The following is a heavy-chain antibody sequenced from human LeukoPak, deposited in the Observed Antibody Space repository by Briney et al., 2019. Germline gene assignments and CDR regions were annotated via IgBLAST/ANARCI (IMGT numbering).Heavy chain of an antibody. CDR2: ISSSSCTI. CDR3: ARDYHDSSGYSLDY. J-gene: IGHJ4*02. Sequence: GGSLRLSCAASGFTFRSYSMNWVRQAPGKGLEWVSYISSSSCTISYADSVKGRFTISRDNAKNSLYLQMNSLRDEDTAVYYCARDYHDSSGYSLDYWGQGTLVTVSS. CDR1: GFTFRSYS. D-gene: IGHD3-22*01. V-gene: IGHV3-48*02.